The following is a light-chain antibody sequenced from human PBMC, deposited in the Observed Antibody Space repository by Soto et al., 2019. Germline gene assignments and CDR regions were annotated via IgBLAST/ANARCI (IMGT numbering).Light chain of an antibody. Sequence: IVLTQSPATLSLSPGEGATLSCRASQSIGNYLGWYQQKPGQAPRLLIYDASSRATGIPARFSGSGSGTDFTLTISSLEPEDFAIYYCQQRSNWPVTFGLGTRLEIK. CDR3: QQRSNWPVT. CDR2: DAS. J-gene: IGKJ5*01. V-gene: IGKV3-11*01. CDR1: QSIGNY.